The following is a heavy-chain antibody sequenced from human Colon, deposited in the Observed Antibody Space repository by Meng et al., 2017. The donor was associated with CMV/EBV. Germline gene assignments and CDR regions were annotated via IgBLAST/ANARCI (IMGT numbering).Heavy chain of an antibody. CDR3: ARTDTTSSGYFDY. D-gene: IGHD6-6*01. J-gene: IGHJ4*02. CDR2: IDPGGSVE. Sequence: GGSLRLSCAASGFTFNGHWMSWVRQAPGKGLEWVANIDPGGSVEKYVDSVKGRFTISRDNAKNSLFLQMNSLRAEDTAVFYCARTDTTSSGYFDYWGQGTTVTVSS. CDR1: GFTFNGHW. V-gene: IGHV3-7*01.